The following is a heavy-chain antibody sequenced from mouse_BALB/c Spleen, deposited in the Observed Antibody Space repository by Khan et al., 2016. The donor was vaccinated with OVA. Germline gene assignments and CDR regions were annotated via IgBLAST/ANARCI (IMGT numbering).Heavy chain of an antibody. V-gene: IGHV3-2*02. CDR2: ISYSGST. CDR1: GYSITTNYA. J-gene: IGHJ4*01. D-gene: IGHD1-1*01. Sequence: EVQLQESGPGLVKPSQSLSLTCTVTGYSITTNYAWDWIRQFPGNKLEWMGYISYSGSTSYNPSLKSRISITRDPSKNQFFLQLNSVTTEDTATYYFARKNYYVYAVDYWGQGTSVTVSS. CDR3: ARKNYYVYAVDY.